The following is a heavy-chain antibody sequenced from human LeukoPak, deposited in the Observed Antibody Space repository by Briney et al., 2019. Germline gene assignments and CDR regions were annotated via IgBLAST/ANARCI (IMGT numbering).Heavy chain of an antibody. CDR3: AKDPYGTRYFDY. V-gene: IGHV3-23*01. CDR1: GFTFSTYA. J-gene: IGHJ4*02. Sequence: PGGSLRLSCAASGFTFSTYAMIWVRQAPGKGLEWVSAISGSGGYTYYADCVKGRFTISRDNAKNTVYLQMNSLRAEDTAVYYCAKDPYGTRYFDYWGQGNLVTVSS. CDR2: ISGSGGYT. D-gene: IGHD2-2*01.